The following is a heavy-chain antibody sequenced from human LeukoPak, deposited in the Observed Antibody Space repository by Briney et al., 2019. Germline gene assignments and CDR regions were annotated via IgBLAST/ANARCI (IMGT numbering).Heavy chain of an antibody. Sequence: GASVKVSCKASGYTFTDYYMHWVRQAPEQGLEWMGWMDPKSGEANHAQKFQGRVIMTRDTSINTAYMELSRLRSDDTAVYYCALEVYYSDNSAFDYWGQGTLVTVSS. J-gene: IGHJ4*02. CDR1: GYTFTDYY. CDR2: MDPKSGEA. V-gene: IGHV1-2*02. D-gene: IGHD3-22*01. CDR3: ALEVYYSDNSAFDY.